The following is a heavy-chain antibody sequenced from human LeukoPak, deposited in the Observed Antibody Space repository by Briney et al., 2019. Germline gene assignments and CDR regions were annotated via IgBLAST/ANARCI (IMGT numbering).Heavy chain of an antibody. CDR2: IYHTGTT. CDR3: ARDRGFGEPGTFDI. CDR1: GGSISSNW. D-gene: IGHD3-10*01. J-gene: IGHJ3*02. V-gene: IGHV4-4*02. Sequence: SGTLSLTCTVSGGSISSNWWSWVRQPPGKGLEWIGEIYHTGTTNSNPSLKSRVTISLDKTKNQFSLKLSSVTAADTAVYYCARDRGFGEPGTFDIWGQGTMVTVSS.